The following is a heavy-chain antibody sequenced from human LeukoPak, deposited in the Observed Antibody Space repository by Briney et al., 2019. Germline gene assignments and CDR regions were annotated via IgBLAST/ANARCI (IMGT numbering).Heavy chain of an antibody. CDR2: SATTKPNSCTT. D-gene: IGHD1-1*01. V-gene: IGHV3-72*01. J-gene: IGHJ4*02. Sequence: GGSLRLSCAGAGFSITDHHMDWVRQAPGKGLEWIGRSATTKPNSCTTQYAASVRGRFTISRDDSQNSLYLHLNSLKTEDTAVYYCVRVVTTGSGWYHLDNWGLGTLVTVSS. CDR1: GFSITDHH. CDR3: VRVVTTGSGWYHLDN.